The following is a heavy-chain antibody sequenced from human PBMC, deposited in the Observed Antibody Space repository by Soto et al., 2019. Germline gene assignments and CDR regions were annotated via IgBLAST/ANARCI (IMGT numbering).Heavy chain of an antibody. Sequence: PGGSLRLSCAASGFTFSSYGMHWVRQAPGKGLEWVAVISYDGSNKYYADSVKGRFTISRDNSKNTLYLQMNSLRAEDTAVYYCAKDTTPYYYGSAPFDYWGQGT. V-gene: IGHV3-30*18. CDR1: GFTFSSYG. CDR3: AKDTTPYYYGSAPFDY. CDR2: ISYDGSNK. D-gene: IGHD3-10*01. J-gene: IGHJ4*02.